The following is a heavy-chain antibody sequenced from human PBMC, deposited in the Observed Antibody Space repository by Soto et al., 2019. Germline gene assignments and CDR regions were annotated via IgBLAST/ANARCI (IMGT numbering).Heavy chain of an antibody. CDR2: IIPIFGTA. CDR1: GGTFSSYA. Sequence: SVKVSCKTSGGTFSSYAISWVRQAPVQVLEWMGGIIPIFGTANYAQKFQGRVTITADESTSTAYMELSSLRSEDTAVYYCARVGYSYGYGNYYYYGMDVWGQGTTVTVSS. D-gene: IGHD5-18*01. CDR3: ARVGYSYGYGNYYYYGMDV. V-gene: IGHV1-69*13. J-gene: IGHJ6*02.